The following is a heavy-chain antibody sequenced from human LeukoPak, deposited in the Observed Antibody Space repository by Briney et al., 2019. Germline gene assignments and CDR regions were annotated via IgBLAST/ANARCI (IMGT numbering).Heavy chain of an antibody. Sequence: PGGSLRLSCAASGFTFSSYWTSWVRQAPGKGLEWVANINQDGSEKYSVDSVKGRFTISRDNAKSSLYLQMNSLRADDTAVYYCARDRALYDSRRGYYYTEDDYWGQGTLVTVSS. J-gene: IGHJ4*02. CDR1: GFTFSSYW. CDR3: ARDRALYDSRRGYYYTEDDY. D-gene: IGHD3-22*01. CDR2: INQDGSEK. V-gene: IGHV3-7*01.